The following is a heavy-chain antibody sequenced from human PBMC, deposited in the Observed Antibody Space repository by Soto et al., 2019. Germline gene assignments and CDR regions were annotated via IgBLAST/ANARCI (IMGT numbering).Heavy chain of an antibody. CDR2: IIPIFGTA. D-gene: IGHD1-26*01. CDR3: ARFLGRWELLQGYFDY. CDR1: GGTFSSYA. Sequence: SVKVSCKSSGGTFSSYAISWVRQAPGQGLEWMGGIIPIFGTANYAQKFQGRVTTTADESTSTAYMELSSLRSEDTAVYYCARFLGRWELLQGYFDYWGQGTLVTVSS. V-gene: IGHV1-69*13. J-gene: IGHJ4*02.